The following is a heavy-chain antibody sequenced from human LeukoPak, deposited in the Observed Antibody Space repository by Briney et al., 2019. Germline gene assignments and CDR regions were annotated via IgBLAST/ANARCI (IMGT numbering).Heavy chain of an antibody. D-gene: IGHD6-13*01. V-gene: IGHV3-30-3*02. CDR3: AKKAQAAGTGFDY. J-gene: IGHJ4*02. CDR1: GFTFSSYA. CDR2: ISYDGSNK. Sequence: PGGSLRLSCAASGFTFSSYAMHWVRQAPGKGLEWVAVISYDGSNKYYADSVKGRFTISRDNSKNTLYLQMNSLRAEDTAVYYCAKKAQAAGTGFDYWGQGTLVTVSS.